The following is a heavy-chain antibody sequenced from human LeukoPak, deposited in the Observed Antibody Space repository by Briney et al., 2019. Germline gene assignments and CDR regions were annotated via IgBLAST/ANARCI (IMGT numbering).Heavy chain of an antibody. D-gene: IGHD3-10*01. CDR3: AREGRITMVRGVGTFDI. Sequence: SETLSLTCTVSGGSISSSSYYWGWIRQPPGKGLEWIGSIYYSGSTYYNPSLKSRVTISVDTSKNQFSLKLSSATAADTAVYYCAREGRITMVRGVGTFDIWGQGTMVTVSS. J-gene: IGHJ3*02. CDR2: IYYSGST. CDR1: GGSISSSSYY. V-gene: IGHV4-39*01.